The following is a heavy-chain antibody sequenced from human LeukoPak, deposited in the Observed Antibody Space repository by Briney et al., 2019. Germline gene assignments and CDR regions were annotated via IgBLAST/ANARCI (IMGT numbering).Heavy chain of an antibody. D-gene: IGHD1-26*01. J-gene: IGHJ4*02. Sequence: GGSLRLSCAASGFTFSLYSMTWVRQAPGKGLEWVANIAPDGSTRNYVDSLEGRFTISRDNPKNSLYLQMHSLRAVDAAVYYCARVIGGAIDHWGQGTLVTVSS. CDR1: GFTFSLYS. V-gene: IGHV3-7*01. CDR3: ARVIGGAIDH. CDR2: IAPDGSTR.